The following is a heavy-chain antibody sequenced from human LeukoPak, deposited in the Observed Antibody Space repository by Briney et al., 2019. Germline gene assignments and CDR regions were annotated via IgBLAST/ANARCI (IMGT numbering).Heavy chain of an antibody. CDR1: GYTFTSYG. D-gene: IGHD3-10*01. V-gene: IGHV1-18*01. CDR2: ISAYNGNT. Sequence: ASVKVSCKASGYTFTSYGISWVRQAPGQGLEWMGWISAYNGNTNYAQKLQGRVTMATDTSTSTAYMELRSLRSDDTAVYYCARGRVCGSGSYYPPDAFDIWGQGTMVTVSS. CDR3: ARGRVCGSGSYYPPDAFDI. J-gene: IGHJ3*02.